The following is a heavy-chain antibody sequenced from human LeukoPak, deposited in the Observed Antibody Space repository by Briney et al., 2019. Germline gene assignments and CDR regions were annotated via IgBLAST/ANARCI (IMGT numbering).Heavy chain of an antibody. CDR3: AKALVSSWFDP. CDR1: GYTFTSYG. V-gene: IGHV1-18*01. Sequence: GTSVKVSCKASGYTFTSYGISWVRQAPGQGLEWMGWISAYNGNTNYAQKLRGRVTMTTDTSTSTAYMELRSLRSDDTAVYYCAKALVSSWFDPWGQGTLVTVSS. D-gene: IGHD2-8*02. CDR2: ISAYNGNT. J-gene: IGHJ5*02.